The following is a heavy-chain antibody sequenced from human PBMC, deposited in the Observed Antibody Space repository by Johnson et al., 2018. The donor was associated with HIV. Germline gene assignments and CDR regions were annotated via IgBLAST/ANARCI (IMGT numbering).Heavy chain of an antibody. Sequence: VQLVESGGGVVRPGGSLRLSCVSSGFSSDDYGMSWVRQAPGKGLEWVSGINWNGGSTNYADSVKGRFSISRDNAKNSLYLQMNSLRAEDTALYYCARFRHLLVFPAFDIWGQGTMVTVSS. J-gene: IGHJ3*02. D-gene: IGHD2-21*02. CDR3: ARFRHLLVFPAFDI. CDR2: INWNGGST. V-gene: IGHV3-20*04. CDR1: GFSSDDYG.